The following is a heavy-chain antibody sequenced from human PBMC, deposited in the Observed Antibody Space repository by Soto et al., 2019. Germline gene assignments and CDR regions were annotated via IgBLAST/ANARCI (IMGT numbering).Heavy chain of an antibody. CDR3: ARKDKSGYFNWFDP. Sequence: GESLKISCRTSGYRFTSYWIAWVRQMPGKGLEWMGIIFPSDSDTRYSPSFQGQVTISADRSTSTVFVQWASLKASDTAVYFCARKDKSGYFNWFDPWAQGTLVTAPQ. CDR1: GYRFTSYW. CDR2: IFPSDSDT. D-gene: IGHD3-22*01. J-gene: IGHJ5*02. V-gene: IGHV5-51*01.